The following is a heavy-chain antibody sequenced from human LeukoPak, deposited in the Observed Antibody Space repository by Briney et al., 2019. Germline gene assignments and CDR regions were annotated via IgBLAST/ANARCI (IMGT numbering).Heavy chain of an antibody. V-gene: IGHV3-23*01. J-gene: IGHJ4*02. CDR1: WFTFNHQA. Sequence: GALRPSCGGSWFTFNHQAMSWVRQGPGEGLGGGSAISGSGGSTYYADSVKGRFTISRDNSKNTLYLQMNSLRAEDTAVYYCAKDRAVAAAGTFDYWGQGTLVTVSS. D-gene: IGHD6-13*01. CDR3: AKDRAVAAAGTFDY. CDR2: ISGSGGST.